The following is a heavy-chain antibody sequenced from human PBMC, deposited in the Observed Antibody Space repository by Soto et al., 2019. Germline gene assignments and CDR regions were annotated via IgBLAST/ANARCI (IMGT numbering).Heavy chain of an antibody. V-gene: IGHV4-59*01. CDR3: ARVSGGRYVDY. J-gene: IGHJ4*02. Sequence: SETLSLTCTVSGGSISSYYWGWIRQPPGKGLEWIGYIYYSGSTNYNPSLKSRVSMSEDTSKNQFSLNLSSVTAADTAVYYCARVSGGRYVDYWGPGALVTVSS. CDR2: IYYSGST. CDR1: GGSISSYY. D-gene: IGHD1-26*01.